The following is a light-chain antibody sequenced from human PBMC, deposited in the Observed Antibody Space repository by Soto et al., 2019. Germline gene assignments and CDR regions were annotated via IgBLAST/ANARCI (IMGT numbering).Light chain of an antibody. J-gene: IGLJ2*01. CDR3: SSFTSSSTVL. V-gene: IGLV2-14*01. CDR1: NSDVGAYNY. Sequence: ALTQPASVSGSPGQSITISCTGANSDVGAYNYVSWFQQHPGKAPKLMIYEVTNRPSGVSSRFSGSKSGNTASLTISGLQAEDEADYYCSSFTSSSTVLFGGGTKLTVL. CDR2: EVT.